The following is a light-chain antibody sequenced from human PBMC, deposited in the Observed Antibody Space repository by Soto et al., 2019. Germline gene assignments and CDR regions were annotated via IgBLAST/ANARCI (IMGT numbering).Light chain of an antibody. V-gene: IGKV1-33*01. CDR2: HAS. J-gene: IGKJ5*01. CDR3: QHYHNLPPRVT. Sequence: DIQMTQSPSTLSASVGDRVTITCRAIQPIRTWLAWYQQKPGKAPKLLVYHASNLETGVPSRFSGSGSGTDFTFTISSLQPEDFATYYCQHYHNLPPRVTFGQGTRLEIK. CDR1: QPIRTW.